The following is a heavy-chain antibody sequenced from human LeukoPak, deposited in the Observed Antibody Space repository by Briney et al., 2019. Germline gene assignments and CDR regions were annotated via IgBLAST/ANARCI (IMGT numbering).Heavy chain of an antibody. V-gene: IGHV3-23*01. CDR3: AKDIDGGYYYYMDV. D-gene: IGHD3-22*01. CDR2: ISGSGGST. Sequence: GGSLRLSCAASRFTFSSYAMSWVRQAPGKGLEWVSAISGSGGSTYYADSVKGRFTISRDNSKNTLYLQMNSLRAEDTAVYYCAKDIDGGYYYYMDVWGKGTTVTVSS. CDR1: RFTFSSYA. J-gene: IGHJ6*03.